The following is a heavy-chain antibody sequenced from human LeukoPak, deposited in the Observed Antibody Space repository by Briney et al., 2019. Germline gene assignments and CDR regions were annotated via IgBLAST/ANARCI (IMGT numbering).Heavy chain of an antibody. J-gene: IGHJ4*02. D-gene: IGHD2-15*01. CDR3: ARGYCSGGSCYSIYFDN. Sequence: GGSLRLSCAASGFTFTIYWMSWVRQAPGKGLEWVANRKQDGSKKYYVDSVKGRFTMSRDNAKNSLYLSMTSLRAEDTAVYYCARGYCSGGSCYSIYFDNWGQGTLVTVSS. CDR1: GFTFTIYW. V-gene: IGHV3-7*01. CDR2: RKQDGSKK.